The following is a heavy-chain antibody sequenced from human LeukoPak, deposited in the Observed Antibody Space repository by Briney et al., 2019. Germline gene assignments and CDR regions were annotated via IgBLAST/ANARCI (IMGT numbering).Heavy chain of an antibody. CDR3: ARDSGSSGWYGDFDY. CDR1: GFTVSSNY. Sequence: GGSLRLSCAASGFTVSSNYMSCVRQAPGRGLGWVSVIYSGGSAYSDDSMKGRITISRDNSKTTLYLQMNSLRAEDTAVYYCARDSGSSGWYGDFDYWGQGTLVTVSS. D-gene: IGHD6-19*01. V-gene: IGHV3-66*01. J-gene: IGHJ4*02. CDR2: IYSGGSA.